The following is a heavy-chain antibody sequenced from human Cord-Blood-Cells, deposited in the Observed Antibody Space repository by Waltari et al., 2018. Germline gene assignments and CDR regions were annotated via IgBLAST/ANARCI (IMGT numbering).Heavy chain of an antibody. J-gene: IGHJ4*02. CDR2: INQSGSP. Sequence: QVQLQQWGAGLLKPSETLSLTCAVYGGSFSGYYWSWIRQPPGKGREWIGEINQSGSPNYNPSLKSRVTISVDTSKNQFSLKLSSVTAADTAVYYCARHKTNFDYWGQGTLVTVSS. V-gene: IGHV4-34*01. CDR3: ARHKTNFDY. CDR1: GGSFSGYY.